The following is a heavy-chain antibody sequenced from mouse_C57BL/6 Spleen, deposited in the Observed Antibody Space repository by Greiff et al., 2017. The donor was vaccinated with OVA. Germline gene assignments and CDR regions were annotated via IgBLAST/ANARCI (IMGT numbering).Heavy chain of an antibody. CDR1: GFSFNTYA. CDR3: VRFYGAMDY. Sequence: EVQGVESGGGLVQPKGSLKLSCAASGFSFNTYAMNWVRQAPGKGLEWVARIRSKSNNYATYYADSVKDRFTISRDDSESMLYLQMNNLKTEDTAMYYCVRFYGAMDYWGQGTSVTVSS. J-gene: IGHJ4*01. CDR2: IRSKSNNYAT. V-gene: IGHV10-1*01. D-gene: IGHD1-1*01.